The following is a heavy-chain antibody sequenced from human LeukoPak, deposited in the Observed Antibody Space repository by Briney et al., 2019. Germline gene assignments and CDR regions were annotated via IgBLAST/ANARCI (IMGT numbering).Heavy chain of an antibody. CDR1: GFTFSDYA. CDR3: AELGITMIGGV. J-gene: IGHJ6*04. Sequence: GGSLRLSCAASGFTFSDYAMSGVRQAPGEGLEWFSYIRSSGNTIYCADSVKGRFTISRDNAKTSLYLQMNSLRAEDTAVYYCAELGITMIGGVWGKGTTVTISS. V-gene: IGHV3-11*04. D-gene: IGHD3-10*02. CDR2: IRSSGNTI.